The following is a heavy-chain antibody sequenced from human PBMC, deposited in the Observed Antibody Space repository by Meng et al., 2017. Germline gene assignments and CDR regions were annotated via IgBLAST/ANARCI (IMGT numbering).Heavy chain of an antibody. V-gene: IGHV3-21*01. CDR1: GFTFSSYS. CDR3: ARDLCSSTSCYYYYYGMDV. D-gene: IGHD2-2*01. J-gene: IGHJ6*02. Sequence: GESLKISCAASGFTFSSYSMNWVRQAPGKGLEWVSSISSSGSYIYYADSVKGRFTISRDNAKNSLYLQMNSLRAEDTAVYYCARDLCSSTSCYYYYYGMDVWGQGTTVTVSS. CDR2: ISSSGSYI.